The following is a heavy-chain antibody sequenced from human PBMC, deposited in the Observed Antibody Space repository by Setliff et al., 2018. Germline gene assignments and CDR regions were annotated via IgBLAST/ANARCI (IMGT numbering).Heavy chain of an antibody. J-gene: IGHJ5*02. CDR2: IYYSGST. CDR1: GGSISSHY. V-gene: IGHV4-59*11. D-gene: IGHD4-17*01. Sequence: LSLTCTVSGGSISSHYWSWIRQPPGKGLEWIGYIYYSGSTNYNPSLKSRVTISVDTSKNQFSLRLTSVTAADTAIYYCTRESPYGGWFDPWGQGTLVTVSS. CDR3: TRESPYGGWFDP.